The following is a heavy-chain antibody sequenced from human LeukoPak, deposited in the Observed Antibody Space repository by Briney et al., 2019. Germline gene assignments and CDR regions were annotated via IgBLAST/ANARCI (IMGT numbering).Heavy chain of an antibody. CDR1: GFTFSSYG. D-gene: IGHD1-26*01. CDR2: IRYDGSNK. J-gene: IGHJ4*02. Sequence: TGGSLRLSCAASGFTFSSYGMHWVRQAPGKGLEWVAFIRYDGSNKYYADSVKGRFTISRDNSKNTLYLQMNSLRAEDTAVYYCAKDLVGATPDFDYWGQGTLVTVSS. V-gene: IGHV3-30*02. CDR3: AKDLVGATPDFDY.